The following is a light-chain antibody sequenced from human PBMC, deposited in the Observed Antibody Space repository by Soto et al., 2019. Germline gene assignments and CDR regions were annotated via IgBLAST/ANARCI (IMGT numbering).Light chain of an antibody. CDR3: PSFHTTLRGSV. CDR2: GNN. Sequence: QAVLTQPPSVSGAPGQRVTISCSGTSSNIGAGYDVHWYHQVPGTAPKLLIYGNNNRPSGVPDRFSGSRSGTSASLAITGPRVEGEGNYYCPSFHTTLRGSVCGGGTKLPVL. J-gene: IGLJ3*02. V-gene: IGLV1-40*01. CDR1: SSNIGAGYD.